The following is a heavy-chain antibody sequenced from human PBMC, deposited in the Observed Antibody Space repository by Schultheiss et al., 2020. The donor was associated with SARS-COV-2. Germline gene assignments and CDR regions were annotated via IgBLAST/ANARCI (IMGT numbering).Heavy chain of an antibody. J-gene: IGHJ4*02. CDR3: ARGNHEYSRGYYSFDY. D-gene: IGHD6-25*01. V-gene: IGHV4-34*01. Sequence: SETLSLTCAVYGGSFSGYYWSWIRQPPGKGLEWIGSIYYSGSTYYNPSLKSRVTISVDTSKNQFSLKVSSVTAADTAVYYCARGNHEYSRGYYSFDYWGQGTLVTVSS. CDR2: IYYSGST. CDR1: GGSFSGYY.